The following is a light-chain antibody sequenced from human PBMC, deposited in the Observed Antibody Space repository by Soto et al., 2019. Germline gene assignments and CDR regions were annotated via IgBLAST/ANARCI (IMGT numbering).Light chain of an antibody. CDR3: XXYXXXXXYV. J-gene: IGLJ1*01. CDR1: SSDVGGYNS. V-gene: IGLV2-14*03. Sequence: QSALTQPASVSGSPGQSIAISCTGTSSDVGGYNSVSWYQQHPGKAPKLMIYNVSNRPSGVSDRFSGSKSGNTASLTISGLQVEDXADYYCXXYXXXXXYVFXXGTX. CDR2: NVS.